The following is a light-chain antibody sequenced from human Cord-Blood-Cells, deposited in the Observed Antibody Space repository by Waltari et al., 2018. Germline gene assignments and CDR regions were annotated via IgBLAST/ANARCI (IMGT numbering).Light chain of an antibody. CDR2: GAS. Sequence: EIRLTQAPGIQSTSPGERAPLTSRASQSVSSSYLAWYQQKPGQAPRLLIYGASSRATGIPDRFSGSGSGTDFTLTISRLEPEDFAVYYCQQYGSSPPITFGQGTRLEIK. J-gene: IGKJ5*01. CDR3: QQYGSSPPIT. V-gene: IGKV3-20*01. CDR1: QSVSSSY.